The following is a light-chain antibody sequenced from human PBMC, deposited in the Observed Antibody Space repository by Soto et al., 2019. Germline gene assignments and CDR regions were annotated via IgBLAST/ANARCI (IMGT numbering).Light chain of an antibody. CDR1: QSVASTY. J-gene: IGKJ1*01. CDR3: HSYDKWPPGA. CDR2: GAS. Sequence: IMLTQSPATLSVSPGARVTLSCRARQSVASTYLAWYQQRPGQAPRLLISGASTRATGIPARFSGSWAGTAFTRTISSLQPEDFAVYFCHSYDKWPPGAFGQGTKVEI. V-gene: IGKV3-15*01.